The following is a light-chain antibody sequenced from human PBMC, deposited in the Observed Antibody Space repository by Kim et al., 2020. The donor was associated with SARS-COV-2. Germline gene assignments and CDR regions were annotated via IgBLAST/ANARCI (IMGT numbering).Light chain of an antibody. V-gene: IGKV3-20*01. J-gene: IGKJ1*01. CDR2: HAS. Sequence: SPGEGATVSCRASQSVGKSYLAWYQQKRGQAPRLLIYHASTRASGIPDRFRGSGSGTDFTLAISRLEPEDFAVYYCQQYGSAPQTFGPGTKVDIK. CDR3: QQYGSAPQT. CDR1: QSVGKSY.